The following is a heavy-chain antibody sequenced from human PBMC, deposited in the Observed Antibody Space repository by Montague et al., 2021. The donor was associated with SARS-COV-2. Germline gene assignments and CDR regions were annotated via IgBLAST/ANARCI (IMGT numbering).Heavy chain of an antibody. Sequence: SETLSLTCTVSGGSTASHYWNWIRQSPGKRPELIGYVYYNGDTKTKSSLRGRVTISIDTSENQFSLRLNSATAADTAVYFCASGWAFDPWGQGRLVTVSS. CDR3: ASGWAFDP. V-gene: IGHV4-59*08. D-gene: IGHD6-19*01. CDR2: VYYNGDT. J-gene: IGHJ3*01. CDR1: GGSTASHY.